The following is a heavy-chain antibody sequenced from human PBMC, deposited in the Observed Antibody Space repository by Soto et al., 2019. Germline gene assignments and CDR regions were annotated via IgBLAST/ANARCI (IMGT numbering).Heavy chain of an antibody. CDR2: IRSKANSYAT. Sequence: GGSLRLSCAASGFTFSGSAMHWVRQASGKGLEWVGRIRSKANSYATAYAASVKGRFTISRDDSKNTAYLQMNSLKTEDTAVYYCTSQVGAQLSRFFDYWGQGTLVTVSS. CDR1: GFTFSGSA. J-gene: IGHJ4*02. V-gene: IGHV3-73*01. D-gene: IGHD1-26*01. CDR3: TSQVGAQLSRFFDY.